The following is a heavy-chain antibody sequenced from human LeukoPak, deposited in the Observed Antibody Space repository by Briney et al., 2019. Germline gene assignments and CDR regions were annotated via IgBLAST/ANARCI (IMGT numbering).Heavy chain of an antibody. V-gene: IGHV4-34*01. CDR2: INHSGST. CDR1: GGSFSGYY. J-gene: IGHJ4*02. D-gene: IGHD2-15*01. CDR3: ARDSSESGGLGLDY. Sequence: PSETLSLTCAVYGGSFSGYYWSWIRQPPGKGLEWIGEINHSGSTNYNPSLKSRLTISVDSSKNQFSLKLSSVTAADTAVYYCARDSSESGGLGLDYWGQGTLVTVSS.